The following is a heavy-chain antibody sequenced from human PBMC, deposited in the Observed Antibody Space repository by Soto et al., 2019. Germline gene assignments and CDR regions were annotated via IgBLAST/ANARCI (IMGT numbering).Heavy chain of an antibody. D-gene: IGHD3-3*01. CDR1: VGTFSIYP. J-gene: IGHJ3*02. CDR2: IIPIFGTA. V-gene: IGHV1-69*13. CDR3: ARGLGYYDFWSGYYDAFDI. Sequence: SVKVSCKASVGTFSIYPISWVRQAPGQGLEWMGGIIPIFGTANYAQKFQGRVTITADESTSTAYMELSSLRSEDTAVYYCARGLGYYDFWSGYYDAFDIWGQGTMVTVSS.